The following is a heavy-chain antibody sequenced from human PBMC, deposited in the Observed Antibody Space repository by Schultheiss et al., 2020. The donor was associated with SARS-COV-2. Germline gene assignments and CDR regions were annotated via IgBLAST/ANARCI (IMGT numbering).Heavy chain of an antibody. CDR2: IYYSGST. V-gene: IGHV4-4*02. J-gene: IGHJ4*02. D-gene: IGHD1-14*01. CDR1: GGSISSSNW. Sequence: SETLSLTCGVSGGSISSSNWWSWVRQPPGKGLEWIGSIYYSGSTYYNPSLKSRVTISVDTSKSQFSLKLSSVTAADTAVYFCAGDGGTSTWYYNWGQGSLVTVSS. CDR3: AGDGGTSTWYYN.